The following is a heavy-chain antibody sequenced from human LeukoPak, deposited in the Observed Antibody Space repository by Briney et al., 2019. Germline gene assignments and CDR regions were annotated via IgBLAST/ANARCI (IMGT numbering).Heavy chain of an antibody. CDR2: IYYSGST. CDR3: AREGSEGNFDY. D-gene: IGHD6-25*01. Sequence: KASETLSLTCTVSGGSISSYYWSWIRQPPGKGLEWIGYIYYSGSTNYNPSLKSRVTISVDTSKNQFSLKLSSVTAADTAVYYCAREGSEGNFDYWGQGILVTVSS. V-gene: IGHV4-59*12. J-gene: IGHJ4*02. CDR1: GGSISSYY.